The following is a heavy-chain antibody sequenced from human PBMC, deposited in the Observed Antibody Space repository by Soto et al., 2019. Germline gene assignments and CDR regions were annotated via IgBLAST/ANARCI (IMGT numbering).Heavy chain of an antibody. CDR1: GFTFSSYA. J-gene: IGHJ3*02. Sequence: QVQLVESGGGVVQPGRSLRLSCAASGFTFSSYAMHWVRQAPGKGLEWVAVISYDGSNKYYADSVKGRFTISRDNSKNMLYLQMNSLRDEDTAVYYCARDSQQLGDACDISGQGTMVTVAS. D-gene: IGHD6-6*01. V-gene: IGHV3-30-3*01. CDR2: ISYDGSNK. CDR3: ARDSQQLGDACDI.